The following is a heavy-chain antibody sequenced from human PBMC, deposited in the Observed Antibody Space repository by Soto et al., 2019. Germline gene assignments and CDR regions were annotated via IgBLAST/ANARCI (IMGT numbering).Heavy chain of an antibody. J-gene: IGHJ4*02. CDR2: TGSGTGPG. CDR1: GGSLSTNP. Sequence: ASVKVSCKASGGSLSTNPISWVRQAPGQGLEWMGGTGSGTGPGNHAQKFQGRLTVTADKSTSTVYMELTNLSSEDTAVYYRARRDSGGFYRFSDSWGQGTLVTVSS. CDR3: ARRDSGGFYRFSDS. V-gene: IGHV1-69*06. D-gene: IGHD2-15*01.